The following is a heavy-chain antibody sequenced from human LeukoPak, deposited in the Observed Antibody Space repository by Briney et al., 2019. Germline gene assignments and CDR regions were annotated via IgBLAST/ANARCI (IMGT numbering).Heavy chain of an antibody. V-gene: IGHV1-69*06. D-gene: IGHD4/OR15-4a*01. J-gene: IGHJ5*02. CDR3: ARDATLTTTGSIRWFDP. CDR2: IIPIFGTA. Sequence: SVEVSCKASGGTFSSYAISWVRQAPGQGLEWMGGIIPIFGTANYAQKFQGRVTITADKSTSTAYMELSSLRSEDTAVYYCARDATLTTTGSIRWFDPWGQGTLVTVSS. CDR1: GGTFSSYA.